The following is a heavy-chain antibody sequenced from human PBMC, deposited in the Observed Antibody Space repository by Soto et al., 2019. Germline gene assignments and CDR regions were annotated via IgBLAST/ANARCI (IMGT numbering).Heavy chain of an antibody. CDR2: IDPSNSYI. V-gene: IGHV5-10-1*01. CDR1: GYSFTTHW. CDR3: ARRLSGPKEEYNGYYFYGLDV. D-gene: IGHD1-1*01. Sequence: GESLKISCQGSGYSFTTHWITWVRQTPGKGLEWMGRIDPSNSYINYSPSFQGHVTISVDRSISTAYLQWSRLEASDNARYYCARRLSGPKEEYNGYYFYGLDVWRQGNKVTVS. J-gene: IGHJ6*01.